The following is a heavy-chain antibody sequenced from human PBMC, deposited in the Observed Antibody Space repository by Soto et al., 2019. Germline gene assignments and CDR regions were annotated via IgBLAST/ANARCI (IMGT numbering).Heavy chain of an antibody. CDR1: GGSISSGYY. CDR2: IYYSGNT. Sequence: PSETLSLTCTVSGGSISSGYYWSWIRQYPGKGLEWIGYIYYSGNTYYNPSLKSRVSISLDTSKNQFSLKLSSVTAADTAVYYCARGELGCSGGSCHNWFDPWGQGTLVTVSS. V-gene: IGHV4-31*03. J-gene: IGHJ5*02. CDR3: ARGELGCSGGSCHNWFDP. D-gene: IGHD2-15*01.